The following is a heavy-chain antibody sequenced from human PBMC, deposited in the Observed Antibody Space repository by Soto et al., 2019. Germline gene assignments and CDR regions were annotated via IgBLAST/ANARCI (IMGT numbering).Heavy chain of an antibody. CDR1: GFTFSSYA. CDR3: AKDPHSSGLSYCFDY. CDR2: VSGSGGGT. J-gene: IGHJ4*02. D-gene: IGHD6-19*01. Sequence: PGGSLRLSCAASGFTFSSYAMSWVRQAPGKGLEWVSTVSGSGGGTYYADSVKGRFTIFRDNSKNTLHLQLNSLRAEDTAVYYCAKDPHSSGLSYCFDYWGQGTLVTVSS. V-gene: IGHV3-23*01.